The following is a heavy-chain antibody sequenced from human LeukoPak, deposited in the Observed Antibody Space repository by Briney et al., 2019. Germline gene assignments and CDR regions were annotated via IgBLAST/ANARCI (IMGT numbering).Heavy chain of an antibody. CDR2: ISPSGSAT. CDR3: ARGYCSGGNCYPLFDP. V-gene: IGHV3-11*01. J-gene: IGHJ5*02. CDR1: GYSFSDYY. Sequence: KTGGSLRLSCAVSGYSFSDYYMSWMRQAPGKGLEWVSYISPSGSATYYADSVKGRFTISRDNAKNSLYLQMNSLRAEDTAVYYCARGYCSGGNCYPLFDPWGQGTLVTVSS. D-gene: IGHD2-15*01.